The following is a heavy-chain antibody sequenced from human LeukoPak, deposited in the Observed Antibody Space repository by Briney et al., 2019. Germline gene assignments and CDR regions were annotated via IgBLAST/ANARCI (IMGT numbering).Heavy chain of an antibody. Sequence: QTGGSLRLSCAASGLSFSRFAMSWVRQAPGKGLEWVSTISGSGDTTYYADSVKGRFTISRDNLKNTLYVQMNSLRVEDTAVYYCAKGHSAHGTGFDYWGQGTLVIVSS. CDR1: GLSFSRFA. CDR3: AKGHSAHGTGFDY. CDR2: ISGSGDTT. J-gene: IGHJ4*02. D-gene: IGHD1-1*01. V-gene: IGHV3-23*01.